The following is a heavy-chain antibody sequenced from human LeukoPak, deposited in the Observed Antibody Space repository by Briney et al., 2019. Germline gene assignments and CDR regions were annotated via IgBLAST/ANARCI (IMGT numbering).Heavy chain of an antibody. CDR3: ARDEDGIIVA. CDR2: IDQSGTS. V-gene: IGHV4-34*01. J-gene: IGHJ5*02. Sequence: PENLSLTCAVYGGSFTDFYWTWIRQSPGKGLEWIGEIDQSGTSRYNPSLKGRVTISRDTSKKQFSLKMRAVTAADTAIYYCARDEDGIIVAWGQGARVTVS. CDR1: GGSFTDFY. D-gene: IGHD1-26*01.